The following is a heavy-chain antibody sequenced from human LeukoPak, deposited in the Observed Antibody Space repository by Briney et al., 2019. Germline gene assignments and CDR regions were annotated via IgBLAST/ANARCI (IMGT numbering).Heavy chain of an antibody. CDR2: IYPGDSDT. D-gene: IGHD6-19*01. CDR1: GYSFTSYW. J-gene: IGHJ5*02. CDR3: ASSPIAVAGGGWFDP. Sequence: NPGESLKISCKGSGYSFTSYWIGWVRQMPGKGLEWMGIIYPGDSDTRYSPSFQGQVTISADKSISTAYLQWSSLKASDTAMYYCASSPIAVAGGGWFDPWGQGTLVTVSS. V-gene: IGHV5-51*01.